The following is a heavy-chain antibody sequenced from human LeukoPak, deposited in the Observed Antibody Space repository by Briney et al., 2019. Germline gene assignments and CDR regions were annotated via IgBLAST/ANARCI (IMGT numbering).Heavy chain of an antibody. V-gene: IGHV7-4-1*02. Sequence: APVKVSCKASGYTFTSYAMNWVRQAPGQGLEWMGWINTNTGNPTYAQGFTGRFVFSLDTSVSTAYLQISSLKAEDTAVYYCARTYCSGGSCYGDFDYWGQGTLVTVSS. D-gene: IGHD2-15*01. CDR3: ARTYCSGGSCYGDFDY. CDR1: GYTFTSYA. J-gene: IGHJ4*02. CDR2: INTNTGNP.